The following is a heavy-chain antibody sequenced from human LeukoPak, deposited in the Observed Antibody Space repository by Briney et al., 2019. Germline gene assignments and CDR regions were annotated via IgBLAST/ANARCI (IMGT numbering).Heavy chain of an antibody. CDR3: ARDRAIAAAGTPFDY. CDR2: ISAYNGNT. D-gene: IGHD6-13*01. Sequence: ASVKVSCKASGYTFTSYGISWVRQAPGQGLEWMGWISAYNGNTNYAQKLQGRVTMTTDTSTSTAYMELRSLRPDDTAVYYCARDRAIAAAGTPFDYWGQGTLVTVSS. J-gene: IGHJ4*02. CDR1: GYTFTSYG. V-gene: IGHV1-18*01.